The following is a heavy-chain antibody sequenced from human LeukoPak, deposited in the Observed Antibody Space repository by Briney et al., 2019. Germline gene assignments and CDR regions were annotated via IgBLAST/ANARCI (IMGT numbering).Heavy chain of an antibody. D-gene: IGHD6-19*01. CDR1: GITFGSYW. Sequence: PGGSLRLSCAASGITFGSYWMTWVRQAPGKGLECVANIKPDGGEKHYVDSVEGRFTISRDNAKNSLFLEMNSLRAEDTAVYYCARGRMAVAGSYEYWGQGTLVTVSS. CDR2: IKPDGGEK. J-gene: IGHJ4*02. CDR3: ARGRMAVAGSYEY. V-gene: IGHV3-7*05.